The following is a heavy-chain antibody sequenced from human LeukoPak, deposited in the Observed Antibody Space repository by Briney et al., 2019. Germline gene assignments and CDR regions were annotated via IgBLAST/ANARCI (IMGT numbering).Heavy chain of an antibody. J-gene: IGHJ5*02. V-gene: IGHV1-46*01. CDR3: AKLAASETGEGS. Sequence: ASVKVSCKASGYTFTSNHIHCVRQAPGQGLEWMGVVNPSGDSTSYAQKFQGRVTMTRDTSTSTVYMELSSLRSEDTAIYYCAKLAASETGEGSWGQGTLVTVSS. CDR2: VNPSGDST. CDR1: GYTFTSNH. D-gene: IGHD6-13*01.